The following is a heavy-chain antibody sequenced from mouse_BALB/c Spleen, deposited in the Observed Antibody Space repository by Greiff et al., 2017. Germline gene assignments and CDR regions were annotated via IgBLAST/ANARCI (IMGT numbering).Heavy chain of an antibody. D-gene: IGHD2-4*01. J-gene: IGHJ2*01. CDR3: ARGITTGYFDY. CDR2: ISSGSSTF. V-gene: IGHV5-17*02. Sequence: EVKLMESGGGLVQPGGSRKLSCAASGFTFSSFGMHWVRQAPEKGLEWVAYISSGSSTFYYADTVKGRFTISRDNPKNTLFLQMTSLRSEDTAMYYCARGITTGYFDYWGQGTTLTVSS. CDR1: GFTFSSFG.